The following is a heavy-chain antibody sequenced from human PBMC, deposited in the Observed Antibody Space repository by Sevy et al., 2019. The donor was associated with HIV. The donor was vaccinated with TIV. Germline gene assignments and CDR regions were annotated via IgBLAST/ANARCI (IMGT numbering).Heavy chain of an antibody. CDR1: CVSISSGAYS. J-gene: IGHJ3*02. D-gene: IGHD4-17*01. V-gene: IGHV4-30-2*01. Sequence: SETLSLTCAVSCVSISSGAYSWNWIRQPPGKGLEWIGCIYHTGNTYYNPSLKSRITISLDRSKNQFSLRLSSVTAADTAVYFCARDGGTMTTPGSFDIWGQGTMVTVSS. CDR3: ARDGGTMTTPGSFDI. CDR2: IYHTGNT.